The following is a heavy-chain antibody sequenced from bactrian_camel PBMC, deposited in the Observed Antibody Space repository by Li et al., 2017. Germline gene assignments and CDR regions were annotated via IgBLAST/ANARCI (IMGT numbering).Heavy chain of an antibody. CDR3: AKVGATWDEYNY. J-gene: IGHJ4*01. CDR1: GFTFSSYS. CDR2: INSDGGIT. Sequence: HVQLVESGGGLVQPGGSLRLSCATSGFTFSSYSMFWVRQAPGKGLEWVSTINSDGGITYYADPVKGRFTISRDYAKNTLYLQLNSLKTEDTAMYYCAKVGATWDEYNYWGQGTQVTVS. D-gene: IGHD1*01. V-gene: IGHV3S1*01.